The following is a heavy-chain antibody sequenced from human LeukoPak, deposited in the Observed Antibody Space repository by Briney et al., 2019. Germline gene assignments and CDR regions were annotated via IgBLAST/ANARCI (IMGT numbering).Heavy chain of an antibody. CDR1: GGSISSSSYY. Sequence: KPSETLSLTCTVSGGSISSSSYYWGWIRQPPGKGLEWIGSIYYSGSTYYNPSLKSRVTISVDTSKNQFSLKLSSVTAADTAIYYCARRVTAEYYFDYWGQGTLVTVSS. CDR2: IYYSGST. D-gene: IGHD4-11*01. V-gene: IGHV4-39*01. CDR3: ARRVTAEYYFDY. J-gene: IGHJ4*02.